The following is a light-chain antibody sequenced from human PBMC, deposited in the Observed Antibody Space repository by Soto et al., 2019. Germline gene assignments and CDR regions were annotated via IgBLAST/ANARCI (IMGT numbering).Light chain of an antibody. V-gene: IGKV1-39*01. CDR1: QSISTY. J-gene: IGKJ3*01. CDR2: AAS. Sequence: DIPMTQSPSSLSASVGDRVTITCRASQSISTYLNWYQLKQGKAPKLLIYAASSLQSGVPSRFSGSGSGTDFTLTISSLRPEDFATYCCQQTYNSLFTFGPGTKVDIK. CDR3: QQTYNSLFT.